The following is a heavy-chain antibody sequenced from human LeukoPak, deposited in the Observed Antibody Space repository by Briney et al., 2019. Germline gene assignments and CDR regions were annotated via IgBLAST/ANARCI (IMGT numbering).Heavy chain of an antibody. CDR2: IRYDGSNK. CDR3: ATLATVTTEYDF. J-gene: IGHJ4*02. V-gene: IGHV3-30*02. CDR1: GFTFSSYG. D-gene: IGHD4-11*01. Sequence: GGSLRLSCAASGFTFSSYGMHWVRQAPGKGLEWVAVIRYDGSNKKYADSVKGRFTISRDNSKNALYLQMNSLRAEDTAVYYCATLATVTTEYDFWGQGTLVTVSS.